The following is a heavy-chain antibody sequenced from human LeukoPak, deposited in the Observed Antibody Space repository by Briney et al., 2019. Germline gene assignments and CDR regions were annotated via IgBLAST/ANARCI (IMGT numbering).Heavy chain of an antibody. V-gene: IGHV3-21*06. CDR1: GFTFSTYA. Sequence: GGSLRLSCAASGFTFSTYAMSWVRQAPGKGLEWVSGISSSGGTTSYADSVKGRFTISRDNAKNSLYLQMNSLRAEDTAVYYCARALWSGPVYYGMDVWGQGTTVTVSS. CDR2: ISSSGGTT. D-gene: IGHD3-10*01. J-gene: IGHJ6*02. CDR3: ARALWSGPVYYGMDV.